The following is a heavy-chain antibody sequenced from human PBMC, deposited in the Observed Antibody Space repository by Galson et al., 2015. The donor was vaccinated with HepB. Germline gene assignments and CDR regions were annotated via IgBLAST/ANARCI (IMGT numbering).Heavy chain of an antibody. V-gene: IGHV3-74*03. CDR3: ARDFGGNSGYFDD. Sequence: SLRLSCAASGFNFDIYWMHWVRQAPGKGLVWVSRIESDGRTTMYADSVKGRFTISRDNAKNTLYLQMNSLRAEDTAFYYCARDFGGNSGYFDDWGQGTQVTVSS. CDR2: IESDGRTT. CDR1: GFNFDIYW. D-gene: IGHD4-23*01. J-gene: IGHJ4*02.